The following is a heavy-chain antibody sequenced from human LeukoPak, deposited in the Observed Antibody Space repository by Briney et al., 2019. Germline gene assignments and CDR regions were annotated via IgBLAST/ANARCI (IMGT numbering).Heavy chain of an antibody. CDR3: ARSYYGSGSYYTRRPYYYGMDV. Sequence: SETLSLTCAGYDGSFSGYYWSWIRQPPGKGLEWIGEINHSGSTNYNPSLKSRVTISVDTSKNQFSLKLSSVTAADTAVYYCARSYYGSGSYYTRRPYYYGMDVWGQGTTVTVSS. CDR1: DGSFSGYY. CDR2: INHSGST. J-gene: IGHJ6*02. V-gene: IGHV4-34*01. D-gene: IGHD3-10*01.